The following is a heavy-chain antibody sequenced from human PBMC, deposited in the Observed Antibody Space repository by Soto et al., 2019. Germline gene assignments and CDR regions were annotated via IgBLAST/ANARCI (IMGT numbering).Heavy chain of an antibody. CDR1: GYTFTSYA. D-gene: IGHD2-21*02. V-gene: IGHV1-18*01. J-gene: IGHJ6*02. CDR3: ARGAYCGGDCYSSPDYYYYGMDV. Sequence: ASVKVSCKASGYTFTSYAIHWVRQAPGPRLEWMGWISAYNGNTNYAQKLQGRVTMTTDTSTSTAYMELRSLRSDDTAVYYCARGAYCGGDCYSSPDYYYYGMDVWGQGTTVTVSS. CDR2: ISAYNGNT.